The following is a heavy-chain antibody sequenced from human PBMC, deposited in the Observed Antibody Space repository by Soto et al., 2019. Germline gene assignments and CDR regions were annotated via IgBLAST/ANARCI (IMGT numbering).Heavy chain of an antibody. CDR3: ARHLVSGRRQTKRPDDAFDI. V-gene: IGHV4-39*01. CDR2: IYYSGST. Sequence: PSETLSLTCTVSGGSISSSSYYWGWIRQPPGKGLEWIGSIYYSGSTYYNPSLKSRVTISVDTSKNQFSLKLSSVTAADTAVYYCARHLVSGRRQTKRPDDAFDIWGQGTMGTVSS. J-gene: IGHJ3*02. CDR1: GGSISSSSYY. D-gene: IGHD3-16*01.